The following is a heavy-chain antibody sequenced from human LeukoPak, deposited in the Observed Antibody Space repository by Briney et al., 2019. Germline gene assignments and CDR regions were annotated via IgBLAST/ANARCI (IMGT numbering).Heavy chain of an antibody. J-gene: IGHJ3*02. Sequence: GGSLRLSCTASGFTFSSYDMHWVRQDKGKGLEWVSAISTAGDPYYLGSVKGRFTISRENAKNSFYLQMNSLRVGDTAVYYCAGQARPGAAEGAFDIWGQGTMVTVSS. CDR2: ISTAGDP. CDR3: AGQARPGAAEGAFDI. D-gene: IGHD2-2*01. CDR1: GFTFSSYD. V-gene: IGHV3-13*05.